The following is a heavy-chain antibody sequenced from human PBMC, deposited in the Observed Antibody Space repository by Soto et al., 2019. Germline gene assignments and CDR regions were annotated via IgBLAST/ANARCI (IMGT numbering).Heavy chain of an antibody. J-gene: IGHJ6*03. D-gene: IGHD2-2*01. CDR1: GYTFTSYA. CDR2: INAGNGNT. CDR3: ARGLGYCSSTSCYGYYDYYMDV. V-gene: IGHV1-3*01. Sequence: ASVKVSCKASGYTFTSYAMHWVRQAPAQRLEWMGWINAGNGNTKYSQKFQGRVTITRDTSASTAYMELSSLRSEDTAVYYCARGLGYCSSTSCYGYYDYYMDVWGKGTTVTVSS.